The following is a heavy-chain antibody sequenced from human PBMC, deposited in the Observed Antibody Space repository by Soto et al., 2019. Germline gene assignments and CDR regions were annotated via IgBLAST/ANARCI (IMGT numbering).Heavy chain of an antibody. CDR2: IWSDGSDE. CDR1: GFTINTYV. Sequence: QVQLVESGGGVVQPGRSLRLSCAASGFTINTYVMHWVRQTPGKGLEWVALIWSDGSDEYYADSVKGRFASSRDNSKNALYLQMNSLRVEDTALYYWARDSRGSGSNDYWGQGTLVTVSS. CDR3: ARDSRGSGSNDY. D-gene: IGHD3-10*01. V-gene: IGHV3-33*01. J-gene: IGHJ4*02.